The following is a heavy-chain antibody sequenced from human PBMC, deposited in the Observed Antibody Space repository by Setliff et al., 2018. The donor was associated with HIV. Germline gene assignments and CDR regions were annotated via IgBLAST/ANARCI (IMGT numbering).Heavy chain of an antibody. Sequence: LSLTCSVSGGSMSTYYWSWIRQPAGKRLEWIGRVYTSGSTIYNPSLRSRVTMSVDTSKSQFSLKLNSVAAADTAVYYCARTRGYTYGYIDSWAQGTLVTVSS. V-gene: IGHV4-4*07. CDR2: VYTSGST. CDR3: ARTRGYTYGYIDS. CDR1: GGSMSTYY. D-gene: IGHD5-18*01. J-gene: IGHJ4*02.